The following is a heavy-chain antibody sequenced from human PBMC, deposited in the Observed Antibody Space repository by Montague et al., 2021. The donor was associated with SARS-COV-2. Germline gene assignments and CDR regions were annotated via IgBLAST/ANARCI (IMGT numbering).Heavy chain of an antibody. J-gene: IGHJ6*02. CDR3: ARRPGRVWGLDV. V-gene: IGHV4-34*01. D-gene: IGHD3-10*01. CDR1: GASLSGYY. Sequence: SETLSLTCAVYGASLSGYYWNFIRQTPGKGLEWLGEISHSGTTKYNPSLKSRFTISADTSKNQFSLTLTSVTAADTAVYFCARRPGRVWGLDVWGHGTTVTVSS. CDR2: ISHSGTT.